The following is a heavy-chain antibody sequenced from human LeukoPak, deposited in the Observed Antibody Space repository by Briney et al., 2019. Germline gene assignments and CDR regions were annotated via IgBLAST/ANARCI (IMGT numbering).Heavy chain of an antibody. Sequence: GGSLRLSCAASGFTFSDYYMSWIRQAPGGGLEWGSYISSSSGYTNYADSVKGRFTISRDNARNSLHLQMDSLRAEDTAVYYCARDPGIAAALFDYWGQGTLVTVSS. CDR1: GFTFSDYY. CDR3: ARDPGIAAALFDY. V-gene: IGHV3-11*05. J-gene: IGHJ4*02. CDR2: ISSSSGYT. D-gene: IGHD6-13*01.